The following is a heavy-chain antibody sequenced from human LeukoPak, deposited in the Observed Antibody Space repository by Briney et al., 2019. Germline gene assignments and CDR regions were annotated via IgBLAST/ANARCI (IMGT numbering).Heavy chain of an antibody. Sequence: SETLSLTCAVSGGSFSSTSYYWGWIRQPPGKGLEWIGNIYNSGSTYYNSSLKSRLTISVATSKNQFSLKLRSVTAADTAVYYCGRSFTRGNIDAFDIWGQGTMVTVSS. CDR3: GRSFTRGNIDAFDI. D-gene: IGHD2-2*01. V-gene: IGHV4-39*01. CDR2: IYNSGST. J-gene: IGHJ3*02. CDR1: GGSFSSTSYY.